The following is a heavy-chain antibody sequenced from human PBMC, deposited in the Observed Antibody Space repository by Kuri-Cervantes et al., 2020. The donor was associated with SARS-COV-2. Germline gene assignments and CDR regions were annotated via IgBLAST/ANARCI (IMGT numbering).Heavy chain of an antibody. CDR1: GFTFSRDT. Sequence: GESLKISCAASGFTFSRDTMYWVRQAPGKGLVWVSRMNGDGSSITYADSVKGRFTISRDNSRNFLYLQMNSLRAEDTAVYYCARDEYDSSGYYPDYWGRGTLVTVSS. V-gene: IGHV3-74*01. CDR3: ARDEYDSSGYYPDY. J-gene: IGHJ4*02. D-gene: IGHD3-22*01. CDR2: MNGDGSSI.